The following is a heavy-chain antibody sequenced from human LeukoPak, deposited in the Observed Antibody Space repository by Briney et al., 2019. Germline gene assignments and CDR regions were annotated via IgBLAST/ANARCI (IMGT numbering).Heavy chain of an antibody. CDR1: GGSISSGGYY. Sequence: PSETLSLTCTVSGGSISSGGYYWSWIRQRPGKGLEWIGYIYYSGSTYYNPSLKSRVTISVDTSKNQFSLKLSSVTAADTAVYYCARGYRGGSCYYDYWGQGTLVTVSS. CDR3: ARGYRGGSCYYDY. J-gene: IGHJ4*02. V-gene: IGHV4-31*03. D-gene: IGHD2-15*01. CDR2: IYYSGST.